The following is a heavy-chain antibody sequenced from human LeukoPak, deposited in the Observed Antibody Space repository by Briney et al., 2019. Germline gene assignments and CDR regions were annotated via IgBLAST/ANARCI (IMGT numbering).Heavy chain of an antibody. D-gene: IGHD2-15*01. Sequence: GSLRLSCAASGFTFSSYSMNWVRQPPGKGLEWIGEINHSGSTNYNPSLKSRVTISVDTSKNQFSLKLSSVTAADTAVYYCAKAGVLIEMMVFDPWGQGTLVTVSS. CDR1: GFTFSSYS. CDR2: INHSGST. CDR3: AKAGVLIEMMVFDP. J-gene: IGHJ5*02. V-gene: IGHV4-34*08.